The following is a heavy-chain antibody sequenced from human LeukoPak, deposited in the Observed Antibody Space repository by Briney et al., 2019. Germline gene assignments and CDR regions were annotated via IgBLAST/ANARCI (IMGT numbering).Heavy chain of an antibody. CDR2: ITYSGDNT. J-gene: IGHJ4*02. V-gene: IGHV3-23*01. D-gene: IGHD2-2*01. Sequence: GGSLRLSCAASGFTVGSHAMTWVRQAPGKGLEWVSGITYSGDNTYYAGSVKGRFTISRDNSRNTLFLQMDSRRAEDTAVYYCAKDKLPTAMFSYVYWGQGTLVTVSS. CDR1: GFTVGSHA. CDR3: AKDKLPTAMFSYVY.